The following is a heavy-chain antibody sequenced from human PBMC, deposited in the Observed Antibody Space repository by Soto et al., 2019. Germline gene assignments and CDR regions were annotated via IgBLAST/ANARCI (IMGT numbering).Heavy chain of an antibody. CDR3: ARESCGSCYSGWMGSILYYYYGMDV. CDR2: INPNSGGT. J-gene: IGHJ6*02. CDR1: GYTFTGYY. V-gene: IGHV1-2*04. Sequence: ASVKVSCKASGYTFTGYYMHWVRQAPGQGLEWMGWINPNSGGTNYAQKFQGWVTMTRDTSISTAYMELSRLRSDDMAVYYCARESCGSCYSGWMGSILYYYYGMDVWGQGTTVTVSS. D-gene: IGHD2-15*01.